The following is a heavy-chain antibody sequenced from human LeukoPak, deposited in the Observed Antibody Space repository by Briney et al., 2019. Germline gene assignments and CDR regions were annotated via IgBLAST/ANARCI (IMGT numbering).Heavy chain of an antibody. CDR1: GFTFSSYG. J-gene: IGHJ6*03. CDR3: AKAAGYDILTGYYRGVRNYMDV. D-gene: IGHD3-9*01. CDR2: IRYDGSNK. Sequence: GGSLRLSCAASGFTFSSYGMHWVRQAPGKGLGWVAFIRYDGSNKYYADSVKGRFTISRDNSKNTLYLQMNSLRAEDTAVYYCAKAAGYDILTGYYRGVRNYMDVWGKGTTVTISS. V-gene: IGHV3-30*02.